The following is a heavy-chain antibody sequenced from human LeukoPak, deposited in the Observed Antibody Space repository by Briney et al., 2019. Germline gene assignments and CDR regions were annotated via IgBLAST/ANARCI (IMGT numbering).Heavy chain of an antibody. CDR2: ISSTSTYI. D-gene: IGHD2-15*01. V-gene: IGHV3-21*01. Sequence: GGSLRLSCAASGFTFRSYSMNWVRQAPGKGLEWVSAISSTSTYIFYADSVKGRFTISRDNSKNTLYLQMNSLRAEDTAVYYCARDGKDIVVVVAAAIMYYFDYWGQGTLVTVSS. CDR3: ARDGKDIVVVVAAAIMYYFDY. J-gene: IGHJ4*02. CDR1: GFTFRSYS.